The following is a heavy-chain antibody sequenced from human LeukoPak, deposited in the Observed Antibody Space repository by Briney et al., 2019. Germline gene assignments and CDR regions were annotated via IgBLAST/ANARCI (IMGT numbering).Heavy chain of an antibody. CDR1: GFTFSDYY. J-gene: IGHJ3*02. CDR3: VRVRVVTPPAAFHI. V-gene: IGHV3-72*01. Sequence: PGGSLRLSCATSGFTFSDYYMDWVRQAPGKGLEWVARSRNKANSYTTKYAASVEGRFTISRDDSKHSLYLQMNSLQTDDTAVYYCVRVRVVTPPAAFHIWGQGTMVTVSS. CDR2: SRNKANSYTT. D-gene: IGHD3-3*01.